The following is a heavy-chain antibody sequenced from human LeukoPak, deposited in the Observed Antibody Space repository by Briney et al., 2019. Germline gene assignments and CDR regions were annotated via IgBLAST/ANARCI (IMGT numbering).Heavy chain of an antibody. Sequence: KTGGSLRLSCAASGFTFSNAWMSWVRQAPGKGLEWVGRIKSKTDGGTTGYAATVKGRFTISRDDSKNTLYLQMNSLKTEDTAVYYCTTDLFQAGAYGYWAYYGMDVWGQGTTVTVSS. CDR2: IKSKTDGGTT. V-gene: IGHV3-15*01. CDR1: GFTFSNAW. CDR3: TTDLFQAGAYGYWAYYGMDV. D-gene: IGHD5-18*01. J-gene: IGHJ6*02.